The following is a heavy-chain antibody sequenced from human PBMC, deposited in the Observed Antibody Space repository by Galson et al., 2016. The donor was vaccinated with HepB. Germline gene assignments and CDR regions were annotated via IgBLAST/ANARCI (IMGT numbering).Heavy chain of an antibody. CDR1: GYSFSDYD. D-gene: IGHD4-23*01. CDR3: ARAIRNQLLSEY. CDR2: MNPSSGNS. J-gene: IGHJ4*02. V-gene: IGHV1-8*01. Sequence: VKVSCKASGYSFSDYDFAWVRQASGQGLEWMGWMNPSSGNSNFAQRLRNRIRVTTDASINTAYLELSSLTSEDTAMYYCARAIRNQLLSEYWGQGTLITVS.